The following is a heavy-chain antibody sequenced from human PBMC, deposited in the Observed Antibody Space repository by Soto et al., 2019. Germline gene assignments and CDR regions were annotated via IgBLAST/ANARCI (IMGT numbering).Heavy chain of an antibody. D-gene: IGHD1-20*01. V-gene: IGHV1-24*01. Sequence: ASVKVSCKVSGYTLTELSMHWVRQAPGKGLEWMGGFDPEDGETIYAQKFQGRVTMTADTSTDTAYMELSSLRSEDTAVYYCATAYTDYYYYGMDVWGQGTTVTVSS. CDR1: GYTLTELS. CDR3: ATAYTDYYYYGMDV. CDR2: FDPEDGET. J-gene: IGHJ6*02.